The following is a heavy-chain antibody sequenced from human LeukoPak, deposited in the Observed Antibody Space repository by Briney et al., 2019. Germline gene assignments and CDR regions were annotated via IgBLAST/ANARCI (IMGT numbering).Heavy chain of an antibody. Sequence: GGSLRLSCAASGFTFSSYWMSWVRQAPGKGLEWVANIKQDGSEKYYVDSVKGRLTISRDNAKNSLYLQMNSLRAEDTAVYYCARDFFLEWLLSGDYWGQGTLVTVSS. J-gene: IGHJ4*02. D-gene: IGHD3-3*01. CDR1: GFTFSSYW. CDR2: IKQDGSEK. CDR3: ARDFFLEWLLSGDY. V-gene: IGHV3-7*01.